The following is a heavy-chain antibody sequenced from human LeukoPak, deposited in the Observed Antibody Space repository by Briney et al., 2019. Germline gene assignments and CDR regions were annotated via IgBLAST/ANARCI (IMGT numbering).Heavy chain of an antibody. Sequence: SPGGSLRLSWAASGFTFSAYYMSWVRQAPGKGLEWVSYISSSSSYTNYADSVKGRFTISRDNAKNSLYLQMNSLRAEDTAVYYCARDLCSSTSCYSDPGDYWGQGTLVTVSS. J-gene: IGHJ4*02. CDR1: GFTFSAYY. CDR2: ISSSSSYT. D-gene: IGHD2-2*01. V-gene: IGHV3-11*06. CDR3: ARDLCSSTSCYSDPGDY.